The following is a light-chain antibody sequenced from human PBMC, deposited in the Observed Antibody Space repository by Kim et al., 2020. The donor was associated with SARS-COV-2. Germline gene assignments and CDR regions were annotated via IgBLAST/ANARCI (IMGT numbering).Light chain of an antibody. Sequence: QSALTQPASVSGSPGQSITFSCTGSSSDVGGYNYVSWYQQHPGKAPQLMIYAVSQRPSGVSNRFSGSKSGNTASLTISGLQAEDEADYYCSSYTTSSSWVFGGGTQLTVL. V-gene: IGLV2-14*01. CDR3: SSYTTSSSWV. CDR2: AVS. CDR1: SSDVGGYNY. J-gene: IGLJ3*02.